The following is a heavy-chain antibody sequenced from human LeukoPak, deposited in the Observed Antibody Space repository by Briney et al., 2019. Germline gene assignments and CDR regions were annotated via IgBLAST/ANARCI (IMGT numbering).Heavy chain of an antibody. CDR2: ISYDGSNK. V-gene: IGHV3-30-3*01. CDR3: ARDVLPYRSGGSCTIDY. D-gene: IGHD2-15*01. CDR1: GFTFSSYA. Sequence: GGSLRLSCAASGFTFSSYAMHWVRQAPGKGLEWVAVISYDGSNKYYADSVKGRFTISRDNSKNTLYLQMNSLRAEDTAVYYCARDVLPYRSGGSCTIDYWGQGTLVTVSS. J-gene: IGHJ4*02.